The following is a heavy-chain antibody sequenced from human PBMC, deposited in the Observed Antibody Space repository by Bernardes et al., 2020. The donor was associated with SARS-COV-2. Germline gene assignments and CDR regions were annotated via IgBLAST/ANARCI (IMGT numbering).Heavy chain of an antibody. CDR1: GGSISSYY. D-gene: IGHD5-12*01. CDR2: VYSRGDP. J-gene: IGHJ4*02. Sequence: SETLSLTCSVSGGSISSYYWNWIRQSPGKGLEWIGYVYSRGDPNYNPSLKSRVTMSLDTSKKQFSLKLTSVTAADTAIYYCARAYSGTWSFDYWGQGTLVTVSS. CDR3: ARAYSGTWSFDY. V-gene: IGHV4-59*01.